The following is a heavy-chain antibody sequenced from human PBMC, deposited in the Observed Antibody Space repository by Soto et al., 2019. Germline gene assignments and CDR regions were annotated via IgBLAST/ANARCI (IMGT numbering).Heavy chain of an antibody. D-gene: IGHD1-26*01. CDR2: ISSDRNHK. J-gene: IGHJ4*02. V-gene: IGHV3-30-3*01. Sequence: GGSLRLSCAASGFNVSAYTMHWVRQAPGKGLERVAVISSDRNHKYYTDSVKGRFTISRDTSTNTLYLQMNSLRAEDTAVYYCARWEQPLFDYWGQGTLVTVSS. CDR3: ARWEQPLFDY. CDR1: GFNVSAYT.